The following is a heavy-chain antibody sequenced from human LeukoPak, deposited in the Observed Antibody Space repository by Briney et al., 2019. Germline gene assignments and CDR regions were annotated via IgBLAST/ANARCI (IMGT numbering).Heavy chain of an antibody. J-gene: IGHJ6*02. V-gene: IGHV3-30*18. D-gene: IGHD2/OR15-2a*01. Sequence: TGRSLRLSCVASGFTFSAYGMHWVRQAPGKGLEWVAVISFDGSHKYYADSVKGRLTISRDNSKNTLYLQMNSLRAEDTAVYYCAKYVSAKGPPYALDVWGQGTTVTVSS. CDR3: AKYVSAKGPPYALDV. CDR1: GFTFSAYG. CDR2: ISFDGSHK.